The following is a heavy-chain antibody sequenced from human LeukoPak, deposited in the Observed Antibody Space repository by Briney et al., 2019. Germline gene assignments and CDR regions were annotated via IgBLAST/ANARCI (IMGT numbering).Heavy chain of an antibody. CDR1: GFTFSSYS. D-gene: IGHD6-13*01. CDR2: ISSSSSYI. V-gene: IGHV3-21*01. CDR3: ARAAAGNIDY. Sequence: GGSLRLSCAASGFTFSSYSMNWVRQAPGKGLEWVSSISSSSSYIYYADSVKGRFTISRDNAKNSPYLQMNSLRAEDTAVYYCARAAAGNIDYWGQGTLVTVSS. J-gene: IGHJ4*02.